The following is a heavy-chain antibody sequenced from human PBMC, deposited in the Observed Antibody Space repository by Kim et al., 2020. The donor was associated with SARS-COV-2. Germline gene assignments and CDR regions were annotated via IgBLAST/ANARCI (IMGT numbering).Heavy chain of an antibody. CDR3: VRDLVGSDDL. V-gene: IGHV3-74*01. CDR1: GFTFSNYW. J-gene: IGHJ5*02. Sequence: GGSLRLSCAASGFTFSNYWMHWVRQAPGKGPVWVSRLNEDGSTTNYADSVKGRFTISRDKARNTLYLHMDSLRAEDTALYYCVRDLVGSDDLWGQGTLVTVSS. D-gene: IGHD5-12*01. CDR2: LNEDGSTT.